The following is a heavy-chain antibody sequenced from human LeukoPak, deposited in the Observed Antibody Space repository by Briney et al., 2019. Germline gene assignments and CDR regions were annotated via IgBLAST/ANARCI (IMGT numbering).Heavy chain of an antibody. V-gene: IGHV3-66*02. CDR3: ARYSGYDRRLDY. D-gene: IGHD5-12*01. CDR2: IYSGGST. CDR1: GFTVSSSY. Sequence: GGSLRLPCAASGFTVSSSYMNWVRQAPGTGLEWVSVIYSGGSTYYADSVKGRFTISRDNSKNTLYLQMNSLRAEDTAVYYCARYSGYDRRLDYWGQGTLVTVSS. J-gene: IGHJ4*02.